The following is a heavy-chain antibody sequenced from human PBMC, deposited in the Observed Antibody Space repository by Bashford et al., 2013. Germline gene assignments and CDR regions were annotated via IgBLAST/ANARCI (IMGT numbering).Heavy chain of an antibody. CDR2: INAGNGNT. CDR1: GYTFTSYA. J-gene: IGHJ5*02. CDR3: ARGGIAARSRWFDP. V-gene: IGHV1-3*01. D-gene: IGHD6-6*01. Sequence: ASVKVSCKASGYTFTSYAMHWVRQAPGQRLEWMGWINAGNGNTKYSQKFQGRVTITRDTSASTAYMELSSLRSEDTAVYYCARGGIAARSRWFDPWGQGTLVTVSS.